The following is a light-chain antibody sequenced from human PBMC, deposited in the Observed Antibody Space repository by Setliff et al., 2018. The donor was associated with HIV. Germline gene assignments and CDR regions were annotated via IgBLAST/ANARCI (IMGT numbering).Light chain of an antibody. CDR2: QVN. Sequence: QSALAQPASVSGSPGQSITISCTGSSSDVGSYNFVSWHQQHPGKAPKLMIYQVNKRPSGVSNRFSGSKSGNTASLTISGLQAEDETDYYCCSYAGTNTYVFGTGTKVTVL. J-gene: IGLJ1*01. CDR1: SSDVGSYNF. V-gene: IGLV2-23*02. CDR3: CSYAGTNTYV.